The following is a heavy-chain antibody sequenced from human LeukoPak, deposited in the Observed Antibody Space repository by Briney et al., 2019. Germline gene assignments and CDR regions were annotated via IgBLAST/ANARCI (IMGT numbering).Heavy chain of an antibody. D-gene: IGHD4-17*01. J-gene: IGHJ4*02. CDR1: GYSFTSYW. CDR3: ARGAVPASTLSLDY. CDR2: IYPGDSDT. V-gene: IGHV5-51*01. Sequence: GESLKISCKGSGYSFTSYWIGWVRQMPGKGLEWMGIIYPGDSDTRYSPSFHGHVTISADKAISTAYLQWNSLKASDTAIYYCARGAVPASTLSLDYWGQGTLVIVSS.